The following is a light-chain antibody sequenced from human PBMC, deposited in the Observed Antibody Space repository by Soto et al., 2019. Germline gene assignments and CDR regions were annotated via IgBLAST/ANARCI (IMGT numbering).Light chain of an antibody. CDR1: SSNIVAGYD. Sequence: QSVLTQPPSVSGAPGQRVTISCTGSSSNIVAGYDVHWYQQVPGTAPKLLIYGDSNRPSGVPDRFSGSKSGTSASLAITGLQDEDEADYYCQSYDSSLSGFYVFGTGTKLTV. CDR2: GDS. J-gene: IGLJ1*01. CDR3: QSYDSSLSGFYV. V-gene: IGLV1-40*01.